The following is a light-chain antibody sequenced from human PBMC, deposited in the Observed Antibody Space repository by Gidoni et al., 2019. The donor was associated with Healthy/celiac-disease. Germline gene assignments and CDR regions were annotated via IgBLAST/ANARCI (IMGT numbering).Light chain of an antibody. V-gene: IGKV4-1*01. CDR1: QSVLYSSNNKNY. J-gene: IGKJ1*01. CDR3: QQYYSTPQWT. CDR2: WAS. Sequence: DIVMTQSPDSLAVSLGERATINCKSSQSVLYSSNNKNYLAWYQQKPGQPPKLLIYWASTRESGVPDRFSGSGSGTDFILTISSLQAEDVAVYYCQQYYSTPQWTFGQGTKVEIK.